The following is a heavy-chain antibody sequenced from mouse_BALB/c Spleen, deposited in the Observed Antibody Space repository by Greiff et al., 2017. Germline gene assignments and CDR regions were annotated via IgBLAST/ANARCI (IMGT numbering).Heavy chain of an antibody. CDR1: GFTFTDYY. V-gene: IGHV7-3*02. CDR3: ARDIAWREDY. Sequence: EVHLVESGGGLVQPGGSLRLSCATSGFTFTDYYMSWVRQPPGKALEWLGFIRNKANGYTTEYSASVKGRFTISRDNSQSILYLQMNTLRAEDSATYYGARDIAWREDYWGQGTTLTVSS. J-gene: IGHJ2*01. CDR2: IRNKANGYTT.